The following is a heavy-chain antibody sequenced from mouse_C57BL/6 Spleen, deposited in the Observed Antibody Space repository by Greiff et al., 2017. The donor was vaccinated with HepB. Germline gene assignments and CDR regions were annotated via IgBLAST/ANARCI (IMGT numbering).Heavy chain of an antibody. CDR3: AREDLRRWYFDV. J-gene: IGHJ1*03. V-gene: IGHV5-4*01. CDR2: ISDGGSYT. Sequence: EVQVVESGGGLVKPGGSLKLSCAASGFTFSSYAMSWVRQTPEKRLEWVATISDGGSYTYYPDNVKGRFTISRDNAKNNLYLQMSHLKSEDTAMYYCAREDLRRWYFDVWGTGTTVTVSS. D-gene: IGHD2-12*01. CDR1: GFTFSSYA.